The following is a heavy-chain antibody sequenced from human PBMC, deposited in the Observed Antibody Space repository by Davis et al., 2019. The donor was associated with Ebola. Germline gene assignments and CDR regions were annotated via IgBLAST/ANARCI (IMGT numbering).Heavy chain of an antibody. CDR1: GVMFSSYW. CDR2: IKEDGNEK. J-gene: IGHJ4*02. Sequence: GESLKISCAASGVMFSSYWMAWVRQAPGKGLEWVANIKEDGNEKYYVDSVKGRFTISRDNSKNTLSIQMDSLRADDTAVYYCAKSFLITGSHMSEFRGVDYWGQGTVVTVSS. V-gene: IGHV3-7*03. CDR3: AKSFLITGSHMSEFRGVDY. D-gene: IGHD2-8*02.